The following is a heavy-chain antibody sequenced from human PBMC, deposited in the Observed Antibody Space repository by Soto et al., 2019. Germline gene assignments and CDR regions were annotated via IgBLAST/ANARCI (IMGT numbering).Heavy chain of an antibody. CDR3: ERISRYCSGGDCQA. J-gene: IGHJ4*02. V-gene: IGHV3-30*03. D-gene: IGHD2-15*01. Sequence: RXVSLRVSCAASCVSFNRYYMHWVRQAPGKGPEWVAIISYDGSNTYYSDSVRGRFTISRDNSKDTLYLQMHSLRSEDTAIYYCERISRYCSGGDCQAWGKGTQVTVSS. CDR2: ISYDGSNT. CDR1: CVSFNRYY.